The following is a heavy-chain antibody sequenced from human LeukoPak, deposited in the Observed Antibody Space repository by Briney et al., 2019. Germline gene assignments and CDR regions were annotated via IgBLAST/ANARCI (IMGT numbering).Heavy chain of an antibody. D-gene: IGHD2-2*01. CDR3: AKDPRARNIVVVPAAGGL. V-gene: IGHV3-23*01. CDR1: GFTFSSYA. Sequence: GGSLRLSCAASGFTFSSYAMSWVRQAPGKGLEWVSAISGSGGPTYYADSVKGRFTISRDNSKNTLYLQMNSLRAEDTAVYYCAKDPRARNIVVVPAAGGLWGQGTLVTVSS. CDR2: ISGSGGPT. J-gene: IGHJ4*02.